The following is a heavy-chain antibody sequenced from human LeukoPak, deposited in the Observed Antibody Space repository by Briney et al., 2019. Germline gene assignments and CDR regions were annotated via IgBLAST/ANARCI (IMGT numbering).Heavy chain of an antibody. D-gene: IGHD4-23*01. Sequence: GGSLRLSCAASGFTFSDYYMSWIRQAPGKGLEWVSYISSSGSTIYYADSVKGRFTISRDNSKNTLYLQMNSLRAEDTAVYYCAKDRITNTYGGMFDYWGQGTLVTVSS. V-gene: IGHV3-11*01. CDR2: ISSSGSTI. J-gene: IGHJ4*02. CDR3: AKDRITNTYGGMFDY. CDR1: GFTFSDYY.